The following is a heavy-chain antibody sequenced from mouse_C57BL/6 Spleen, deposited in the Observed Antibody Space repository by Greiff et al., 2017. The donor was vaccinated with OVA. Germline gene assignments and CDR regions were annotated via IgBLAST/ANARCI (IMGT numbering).Heavy chain of an antibody. J-gene: IGHJ3*01. CDR1: GYTFTSYW. Sequence: VQLQQPGAELVRPGSSVKLSCKASGYTFTSYWMHWVKQRPIQGLEWIGNIDPSDSETHYNQKFKDKATLTVDKSSSTAYMQLSSLTSEDSAVYYCAREGYSSGYGFAYWGQGTLVTVSA. CDR2: IDPSDSET. V-gene: IGHV1-52*01. CDR3: AREGYSSGYGFAY. D-gene: IGHD3-2*02.